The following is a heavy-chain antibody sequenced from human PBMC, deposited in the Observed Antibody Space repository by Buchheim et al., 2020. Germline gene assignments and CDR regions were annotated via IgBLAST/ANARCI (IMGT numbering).Heavy chain of an antibody. D-gene: IGHD3-3*01. CDR3: ARDGTYYGFWSGYLPRPERLVDV. CDR2: IWYDGSNK. V-gene: IGHV3-33*01. J-gene: IGHJ6*02. CDR1: GFTFSSYG. Sequence: QVQLVESGGGVVQPGRSLRLSCAASGFTFSSYGMHWVRQAPGKGLEWVAVIWYDGSNKYYADSVKGRFTISRDNSKNKLYLQMNSQRDKDTAVYYCARDGTYYGFWSGYLPRPERLVDVWGQETT.